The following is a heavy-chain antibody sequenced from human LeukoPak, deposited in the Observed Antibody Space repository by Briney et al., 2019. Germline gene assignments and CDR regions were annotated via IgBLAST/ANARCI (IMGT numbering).Heavy chain of an antibody. CDR1: YSSISSYC. Sequence: PSETLSLTCTASYSSISSYCWSWIRQPPGKGLEWIGYVYSSGRTKYNPSLESRVTMSTDMSKNQFSLKLSSVTAADTAVYYCARHQGGNSNFFDYWGQGTLVTVSS. CDR3: ARHQGGNSNFFDY. J-gene: IGHJ4*02. D-gene: IGHD4-23*01. CDR2: VYSSGRT. V-gene: IGHV4-59*08.